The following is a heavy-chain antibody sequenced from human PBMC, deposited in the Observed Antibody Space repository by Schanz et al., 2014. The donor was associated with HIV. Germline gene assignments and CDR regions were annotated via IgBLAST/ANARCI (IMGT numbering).Heavy chain of an antibody. Sequence: QVYLAQSGAEVKKPGSSVKVSCKASGGTFKYYGINWVRQAPGQGLEWMGGIIPSFGTTNYAQRFQGRLTITADESTSTAYMELSSLRAEDTAVYYCARDGGSYNYGHPIDYWGQGTLVTVSS. CDR2: IIPSFGTT. D-gene: IGHD5-18*01. J-gene: IGHJ4*02. CDR1: GGTFKYYG. CDR3: ARDGGSYNYGHPIDY. V-gene: IGHV1-69*01.